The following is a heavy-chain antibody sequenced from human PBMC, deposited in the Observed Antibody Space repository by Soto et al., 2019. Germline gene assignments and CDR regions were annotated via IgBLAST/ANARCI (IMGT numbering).Heavy chain of an antibody. CDR2: ISAGGGNT. CDR1: GFSFSTYA. Sequence: EVQLLESGGGLVQPGGSLRLSCAVSGFSFSTYAMSWVRQAPGKGLEWVSGISAGGGNTYYADSVMGRFTISRDNSKETLYLQITNLGAEDTAFYYCAKHADYQLVSWFDPWGQGTLVNVSS. V-gene: IGHV3-23*01. J-gene: IGHJ5*02. D-gene: IGHD4-17*01. CDR3: AKHADYQLVSWFDP.